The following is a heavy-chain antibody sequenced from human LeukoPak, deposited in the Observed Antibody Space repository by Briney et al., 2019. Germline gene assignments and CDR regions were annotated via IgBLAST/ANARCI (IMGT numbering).Heavy chain of an antibody. D-gene: IGHD3-22*01. CDR3: ARDRDPYYDSSGYYHAFDI. V-gene: IGHV4-31*03. J-gene: IGHJ3*02. CDR2: IYYSGST. Sequence: PSQTLSLTCTVSGGSISSGGYSWSWIRQHPGKGLEWIGYIYYSGSTYYNPSLKSRVTISVDTSKKQFSLKLSSVTAADTAVYYCARDRDPYYDSSGYYHAFDIWGQGTMVTVSS. CDR1: GGSISSGGYS.